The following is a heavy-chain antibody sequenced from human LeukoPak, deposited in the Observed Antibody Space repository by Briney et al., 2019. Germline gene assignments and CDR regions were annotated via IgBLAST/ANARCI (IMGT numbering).Heavy chain of an antibody. CDR3: AASAYSSSSGDY. V-gene: IGHV1-58*02. CDR2: VVVGSGNT. CDR1: GFTFTSSA. D-gene: IGHD6-6*01. J-gene: IGHJ4*02. Sequence: SVTASCKASGFTFTSSAMQWVRQARGQRLEWIGWVVVGSGNTNYAQKFQERVTITRDMSTSTAYMELSSLRSEDTAVYYCAASAYSSSSGDYWGQGTLVTVSS.